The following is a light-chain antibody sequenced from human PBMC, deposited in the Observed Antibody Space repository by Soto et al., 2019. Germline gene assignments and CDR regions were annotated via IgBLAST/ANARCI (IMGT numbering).Light chain of an antibody. J-gene: IGKJ1*01. Sequence: IQVTKCAFYLTASVGAEVSIVCRASQTIRTCLNWYQQKPGKPPKLLIYAASSLQSGVPSRFSGSGSGTDFTLTISSLQPDDFATYYCQHYSNYPWTFGQGTKVDIK. CDR3: QHYSNYPWT. CDR2: AAS. CDR1: QTIRTC. V-gene: IGKV1-6*02.